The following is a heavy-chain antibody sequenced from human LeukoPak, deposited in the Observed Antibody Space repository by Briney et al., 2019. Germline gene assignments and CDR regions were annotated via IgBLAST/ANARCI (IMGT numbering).Heavy chain of an antibody. J-gene: IGHJ4*02. CDR3: ASHSPTTVVTTYYFDY. CDR2: IYHSGST. V-gene: IGHV4-34*01. D-gene: IGHD4-23*01. CDR1: GGSFSGYY. Sequence: SETLSLTCVVYGGSFSGYYWSWIRQPPGKGLEWIGSIYHSGSTYYNPSLKSRVTISVDTSKNQFSLKLSSVTAADTAVYYCASHSPTTVVTTYYFDYWGQGTLVTVSS.